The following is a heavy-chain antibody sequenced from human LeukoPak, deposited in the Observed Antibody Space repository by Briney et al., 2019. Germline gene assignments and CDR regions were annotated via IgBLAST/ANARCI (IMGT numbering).Heavy chain of an antibody. D-gene: IGHD3-16*02. CDR1: GFTFSGSA. CDR2: IRSKANSYAT. CDR3: TRPSDDYVWGSYRGLDY. V-gene: IGHV3-73*01. J-gene: IGHJ4*02. Sequence: GGSRRLSCAASGFTFSGSAMHWVRQASGKGLEWVGRIRSKANSYATAYAASVKGRFTISRDDSKNTAYLQMNSLKTEDTAVYYCTRPSDDYVWGSYRGLDYWGQGTLVTVSS.